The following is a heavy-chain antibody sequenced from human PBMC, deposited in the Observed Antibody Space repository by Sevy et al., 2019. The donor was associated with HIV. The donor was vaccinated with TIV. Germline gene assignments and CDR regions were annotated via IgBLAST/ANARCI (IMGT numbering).Heavy chain of an antibody. V-gene: IGHV4-30-2*01. CDR2: IYHTGNT. CDR1: GVSISSGAYS. D-gene: IGHD4-17*01. J-gene: IGHJ3*02. Sequence: SETLSLTCAVSGVSISSGAYSWNWIRQPPGKDLEWIGYIYHTGNTYYNPSLKSRITISLDRSKNQFSLRLSSVTAADTAVYFCARDGGTMTTPGSFVIWGQGTMVTVSS. CDR3: ARDGGTMTTPGSFVI.